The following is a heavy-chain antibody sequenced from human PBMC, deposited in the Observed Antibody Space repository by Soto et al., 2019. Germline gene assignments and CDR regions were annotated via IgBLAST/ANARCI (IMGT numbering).Heavy chain of an antibody. CDR1: GYTFTSYY. Sequence: ASVKVSCKASGYTFTSYYMHWVRQAPGQGLEWMGIINPSGGSTSYAQKFQGRVTMTRDTSTSTVYMELSSLRSEDTAVYYCARVPGYYDSSGYYYYYGMDVWGQGTTVTVSS. V-gene: IGHV1-46*01. J-gene: IGHJ6*02. CDR3: ARVPGYYDSSGYYYYYGMDV. D-gene: IGHD3-22*01. CDR2: INPSGGST.